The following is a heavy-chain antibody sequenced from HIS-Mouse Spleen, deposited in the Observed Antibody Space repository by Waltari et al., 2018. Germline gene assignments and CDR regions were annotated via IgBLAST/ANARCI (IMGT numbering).Heavy chain of an antibody. CDR3: AREAQSGSY. D-gene: IGHD1-26*01. CDR1: GATFSSYA. J-gene: IGHJ4*02. CDR2: TIPSCGTA. V-gene: IGHV1-69*01. Sequence: QVQLVQSGAEVKKPGSSVKVSCKASGATFSSYAISWVRQAPGQGREWMGGTIPSCGTANYAQKFQGRVTSNADESTSTAYMELSSLRSEDTAVYYCAREAQSGSYWGQGTLVTVSS.